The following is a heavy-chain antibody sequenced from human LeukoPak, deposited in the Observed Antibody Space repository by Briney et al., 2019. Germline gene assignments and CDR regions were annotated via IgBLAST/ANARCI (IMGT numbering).Heavy chain of an antibody. Sequence: PSETLSLTCTVSGYSISSGYYWGWIRQPPGKGLEWIGSIYHSGSTYYNPSLKSRVTISVDTSKNQFSLKLSSVTAADTAVYYCATEESIAARPKYFQHWGQGTLVTVSS. CDR2: IYHSGST. CDR1: GYSISSGYY. J-gene: IGHJ1*01. D-gene: IGHD6-6*01. CDR3: ATEESIAARPKYFQH. V-gene: IGHV4-38-2*02.